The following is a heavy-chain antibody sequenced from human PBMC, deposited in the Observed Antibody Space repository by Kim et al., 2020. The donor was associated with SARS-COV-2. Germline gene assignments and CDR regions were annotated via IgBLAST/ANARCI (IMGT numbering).Heavy chain of an antibody. J-gene: IGHJ6*02. Sequence: SVKVSCKASGGTFNTYAISWVRQAPGQGLEWMGGIIPIFGTASYAQKFQGRVTITAHESTTTAYMELSSLRSEDTAVYYCAREGSSSLSVDYFYGMDVWGQGTTVTVSS. CDR1: GGTFNTYA. V-gene: IGHV1-69*13. CDR3: AREGSSSLSVDYFYGMDV. D-gene: IGHD2-2*01. CDR2: IIPIFGTA.